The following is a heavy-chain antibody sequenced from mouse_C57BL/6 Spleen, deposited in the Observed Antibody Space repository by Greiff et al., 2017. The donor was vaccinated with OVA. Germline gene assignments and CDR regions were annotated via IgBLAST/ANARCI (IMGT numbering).Heavy chain of an antibody. V-gene: IGHV1-82*01. D-gene: IGHD1-1*01. J-gene: IGHJ1*03. Sequence: VKLMESGPELVKPGASVKISCKASGYAFSSSWMNWVKQRPGQGLEWIGRIYPGDGDTNYNGKFKGKATLTADKSSSTAYMQLSSLTSEDSAVYFCARCYYGSSYNWYFDVWGTGTTVTVSS. CDR3: ARCYYGSSYNWYFDV. CDR2: IYPGDGDT. CDR1: GYAFSSSW.